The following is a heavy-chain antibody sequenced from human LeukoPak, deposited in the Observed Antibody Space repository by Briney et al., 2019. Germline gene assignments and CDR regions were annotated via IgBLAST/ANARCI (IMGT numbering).Heavy chain of an antibody. Sequence: GGPLRLSCAASGFAFRTYAMTWVRQAPAKGLEWVAAISGRGDSTYYADSAEGRFTISRDNSKNTLYVQMNSLRAEDTAVYYCAKGSDKKLGYCSGGSCGTFGYWGQGTLVTVSS. J-gene: IGHJ4*02. V-gene: IGHV3-23*01. D-gene: IGHD2-15*01. CDR3: AKGSDKKLGYCSGGSCGTFGY. CDR1: GFAFRTYA. CDR2: ISGRGDST.